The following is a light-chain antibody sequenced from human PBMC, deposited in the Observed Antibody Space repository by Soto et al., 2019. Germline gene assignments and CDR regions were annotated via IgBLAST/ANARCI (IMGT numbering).Light chain of an antibody. Sequence: QSVLTHPASGSGYPGQSITISCTGTSSDIGGYDYVSWYQQHPGKVPKLMIFEVSNRPSGVSYRFSGSKSGNTASLTISGLQAEDEADYYCSSYTGSSTLYVFGTGTKVTVL. J-gene: IGLJ1*01. CDR3: SSYTGSSTLYV. CDR2: EVS. V-gene: IGLV2-14*01. CDR1: SSDIGGYDY.